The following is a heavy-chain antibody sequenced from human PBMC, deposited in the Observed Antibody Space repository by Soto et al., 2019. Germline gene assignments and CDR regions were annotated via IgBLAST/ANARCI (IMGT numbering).Heavy chain of an antibody. CDR2: IYSGGST. D-gene: IGHD3-3*01. CDR1: GFTVSSNY. Sequence: GGSLRLSCASSGFTVSSNYMSLVRQAPGKGLEWVSVIYSGGSTYYADSVKGRFTISRDNSKNTLYLQMNSLRTEDTAVYYCARALDFWSAYFDYWGQGSLVTVSS. V-gene: IGHV3-66*01. CDR3: ARALDFWSAYFDY. J-gene: IGHJ4*02.